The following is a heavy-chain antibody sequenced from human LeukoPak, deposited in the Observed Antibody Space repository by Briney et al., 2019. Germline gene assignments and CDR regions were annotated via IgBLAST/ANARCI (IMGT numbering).Heavy chain of an antibody. V-gene: IGHV1-2*06. J-gene: IGHJ4*02. Sequence: VASVKVSCKASGYTFTGYYMHWVRQAPGQGLEWMGRVNPNNGGTNYAQKFQGRVTMTRDTSISTAYMELSRLRSDDTAVYYCARSSLYGSGSYHNDYWGQGTLVTVSS. CDR3: ARSSLYGSGSYHNDY. D-gene: IGHD3-10*01. CDR1: GYTFTGYY. CDR2: VNPNNGGT.